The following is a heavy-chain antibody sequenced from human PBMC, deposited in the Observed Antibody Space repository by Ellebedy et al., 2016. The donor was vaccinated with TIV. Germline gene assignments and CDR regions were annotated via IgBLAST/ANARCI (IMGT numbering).Heavy chain of an antibody. D-gene: IGHD6-19*01. CDR3: ATTNGYGTGWNGRNEY. Sequence: PGGSLRLSCSASGFAFSTYAMHWVRQAPGKGLEWVSSISGSGDRTYFADSVKGRFTISRDNSKNTLSLHLDSLRAEDTAVYYCATTNGYGTGWNGRNEYWGQGALITVSS. J-gene: IGHJ4*02. CDR2: ISGSGDRT. CDR1: GFAFSTYA. V-gene: IGHV3-23*01.